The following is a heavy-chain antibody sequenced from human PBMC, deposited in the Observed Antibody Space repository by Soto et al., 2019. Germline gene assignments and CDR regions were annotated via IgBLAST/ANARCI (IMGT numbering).Heavy chain of an antibody. J-gene: IGHJ4*02. D-gene: IGHD3-16*01. CDR1: GGSISSSIYY. Sequence: SETLSLTCTVSGGSISSSIYYWGWIRQPPGKGLEWIGSIYYSGSTYYNPSLKSRVTISVDTSKNQFSLKLSSVTAADTAVYYCAGTYDYIWGSPAFDYWGQGTLVTVSS. CDR3: AGTYDYIWGSPAFDY. CDR2: IYYSGST. V-gene: IGHV4-39*01.